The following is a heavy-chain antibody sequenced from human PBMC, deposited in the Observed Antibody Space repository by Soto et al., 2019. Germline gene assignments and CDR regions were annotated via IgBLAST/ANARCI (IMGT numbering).Heavy chain of an antibody. Sequence: SETLSLTCAVYGGSFSGYYWSWIRQPPGKGLEWIGEINHSGSTNYNPSLKSRVTISVDTSKNQFSLKLSSVTAADTAVYYCARGRGNRGYYYYYYMDVWGKGTTVTVSS. CDR1: GGSFSGYY. CDR2: INHSGST. D-gene: IGHD7-27*01. CDR3: ARGRGNRGYYYYYYMDV. V-gene: IGHV4-34*01. J-gene: IGHJ6*03.